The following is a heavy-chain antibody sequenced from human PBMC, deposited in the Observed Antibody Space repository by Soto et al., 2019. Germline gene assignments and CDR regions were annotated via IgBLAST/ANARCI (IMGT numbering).Heavy chain of an antibody. CDR2: ISSSGSTI. V-gene: IGHV3-48*02. J-gene: IGHJ4*02. Sequence: EVQLGESGGGLVHPGGSLGLYCAASGFTFSSYIMNWVRQAPWKGLEWVSYISSSGSTIYYADSVKGRFTISRDNAKNSLYLQKNSPRDEDTAVYYCARDLNYCLCAYGGQGTLVTVSS. D-gene: IGHD1-7*01. CDR1: GFTFSSYI. CDR3: ARDLNYCLCAY.